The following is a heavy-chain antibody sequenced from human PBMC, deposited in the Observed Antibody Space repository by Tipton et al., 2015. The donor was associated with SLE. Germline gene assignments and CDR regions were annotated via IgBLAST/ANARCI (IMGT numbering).Heavy chain of an antibody. D-gene: IGHD6-13*01. CDR2: INHSGST. CDR3: ARESSRGAFDI. J-gene: IGHJ3*02. CDR1: GGSISSGGYS. V-gene: IGHV4-30-2*01. Sequence: TLSLTCAVSGGSISSGGYSWSWIRQPPGKGLEWIGEINHSGSTNYNPSLKSRVTISVDTSKNQFSLMLSSVTAADTAVYYCARESSRGAFDIWGQGTMVTVSS.